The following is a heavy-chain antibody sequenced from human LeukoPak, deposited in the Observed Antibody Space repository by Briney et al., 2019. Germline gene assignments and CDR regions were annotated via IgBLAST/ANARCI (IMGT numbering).Heavy chain of an antibody. CDR3: ARLERGGYYSHRIRY. D-gene: IGHD3-22*01. V-gene: IGHV4-61*02. J-gene: IGHJ4*02. CDR1: GVSISSGPYY. Sequence: PSETLSLTCTVSGVSISSGPYYWSWLRQPAGKGLEWIGRIYSSGRTNYDPSLKSRVIISLDTSKNQISLKLSSVTAADTAVYYCARLERGGYYSHRIRYWGQGTLVTVSS. CDR2: IYSSGRT.